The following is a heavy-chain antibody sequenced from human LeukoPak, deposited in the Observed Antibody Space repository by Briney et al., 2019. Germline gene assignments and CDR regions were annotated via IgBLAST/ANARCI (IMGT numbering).Heavy chain of an antibody. J-gene: IGHJ4*02. Sequence: GGSLRLSCAASGFTFHNSNMNWVRQAPGKGLEWLSFISGSSGTTYYAAFVKGRFTISSDTAQNSLYLHMNSLRAEDTAVYYCTRDYYDSTGQFYFAPWGQGTLVTVSS. CDR2: ISGSSGTT. CDR1: GFTFHNSN. D-gene: IGHD3-22*01. CDR3: TRDYYDSTGQFYFAP. V-gene: IGHV3-48*04.